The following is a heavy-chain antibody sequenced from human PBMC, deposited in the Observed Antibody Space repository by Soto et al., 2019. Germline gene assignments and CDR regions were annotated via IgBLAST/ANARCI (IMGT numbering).Heavy chain of an antibody. J-gene: IGHJ4*02. D-gene: IGHD4-4*01. CDR2: INPSGGST. V-gene: IGHV1-46*01. Sequence: ASVKVSCKASGYTFTSYYMHWVRQAPRQGLEWMGIINPSGGSTSYAQTFQGRVTMTRDKSTSTVYMEMSSLRSEDTAIYYCARDSIYSNSRFDYWGQGTLVTVSS. CDR3: ARDSIYSNSRFDY. CDR1: GYTFTSYY.